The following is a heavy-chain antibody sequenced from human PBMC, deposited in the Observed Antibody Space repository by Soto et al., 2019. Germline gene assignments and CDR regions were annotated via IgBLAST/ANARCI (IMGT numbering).Heavy chain of an antibody. CDR2: VIPIIGEG. Sequence: QVQLVQSGAEVKEPGSSVKVSCKVSGGTFSSQTINWVRQVPGQGLEWMGSVIPIIGEGKYAQSFLGRVTITADRSTSTPYMELSSVRSEDTALYYCARPAVNDLDADSSAFDIWGQGTMVTVSS. D-gene: IGHD1-1*01. J-gene: IGHJ3*02. V-gene: IGHV1-69*02. CDR1: GGTFSSQT. CDR3: ARPAVNDLDADSSAFDI.